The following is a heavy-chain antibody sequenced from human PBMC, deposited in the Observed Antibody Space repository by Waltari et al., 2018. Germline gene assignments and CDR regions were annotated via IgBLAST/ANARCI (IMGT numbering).Heavy chain of an antibody. CDR1: GYTFTGYY. D-gene: IGHD1-26*01. V-gene: IGHV1-2*06. Sequence: QVQLVQSGAEVKKPGASVKVSCKASGYTFTGYYMHWVRQAPGQGLEWMGRVNPNSGGTNYAQKFQGRVTMTMDTSISTAYMELSRLRSDDTAVYYCARTYSGSYYGSYYYYYGMDVWGQGTTVTVSS. CDR3: ARTYSGSYYGSYYYYYGMDV. J-gene: IGHJ6*02. CDR2: VNPNSGGT.